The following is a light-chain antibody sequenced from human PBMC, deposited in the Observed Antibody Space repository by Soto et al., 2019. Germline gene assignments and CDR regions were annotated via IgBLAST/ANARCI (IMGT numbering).Light chain of an antibody. CDR1: NSDIGGHNF. CDR3: SSYTCSNTWV. CDR2: GVS. J-gene: IGLJ3*02. V-gene: IGLV2-14*01. Sequence: QSALTQPASVSESLGQSITISCSGTNSDIGGHNFVSWHQQLPGKTPKVLIYGVSNRPSGISNRFSGSKSGNTASLTISGLQAEDEADYYCSSYTCSNTWVFGGGTKLTVL.